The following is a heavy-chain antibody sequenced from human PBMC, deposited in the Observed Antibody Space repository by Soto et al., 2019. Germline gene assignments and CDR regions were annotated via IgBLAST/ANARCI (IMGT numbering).Heavy chain of an antibody. V-gene: IGHV1-69*13. D-gene: IGHD1-26*01. CDR1: GGTFSSYA. CDR2: IIPIFGTA. J-gene: IGHJ4*02. CDR3: ARDLSLRPHSGSSLYYFDY. Sequence: GASVKVSCKASGGTFSSYAISWVRQAPGQGLEWMGGIIPIFGTANYAQKFQGRVTITADESTSTAYMELSSLRSEDTAVYYCARDLSLRPHSGSSLYYFDYWGQGTLVTVSS.